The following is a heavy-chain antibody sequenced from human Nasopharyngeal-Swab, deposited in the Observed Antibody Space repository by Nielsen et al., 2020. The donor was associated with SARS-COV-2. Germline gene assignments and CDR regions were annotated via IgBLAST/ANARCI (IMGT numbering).Heavy chain of an antibody. CDR1: EFSISSYS. CDR3: ARDASSSWYRLGNWYFDL. J-gene: IGHJ2*01. D-gene: IGHD6-13*01. V-gene: IGHV3-21*01. Sequence: GESLKISCAASEFSISSYSMNWVRQTPGKGLEWVSSISSTSTYIYYADSVKGRFTVARDNAKNALFLQMDSLRDEDTAVHYCARDASSSWYRLGNWYFDLWGRGTLVTVSS. CDR2: ISSTSTYI.